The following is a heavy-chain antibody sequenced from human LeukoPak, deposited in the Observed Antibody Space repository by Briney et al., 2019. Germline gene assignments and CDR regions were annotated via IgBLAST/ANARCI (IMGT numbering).Heavy chain of an antibody. CDR1: GYTFTSYG. D-gene: IGHD2-2*02. J-gene: IGHJ4*02. CDR3: ARSKYQLLYDY. Sequence: VASVKVSCKASGYTFTSYGISWVRRAPGQGLEWMGWISAYNGNTNYAQKLQGRVTMTTDTSTSTACMELRSLRSDDTAVYYCARSKYQLLYDYWGQGTLVTVSS. V-gene: IGHV1-18*01. CDR2: ISAYNGNT.